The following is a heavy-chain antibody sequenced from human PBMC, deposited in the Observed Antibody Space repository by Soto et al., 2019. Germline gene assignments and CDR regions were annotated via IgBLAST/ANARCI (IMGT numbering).Heavy chain of an antibody. CDR3: ARFYYDSSGHYGMDV. V-gene: IGHV4-34*01. J-gene: IGHJ6*02. Sequence: QVQLQQWGAGLLKPSETLSLTCAVYGGSFSGYYWSWIRQPLGKGLEWIGEINHSGSTNYNPSLKSRVTISVDTSKNQFSLKLSSVTAADTAVYYCARFYYDSSGHYGMDVWGQGTTVTVSS. D-gene: IGHD3-22*01. CDR1: GGSFSGYY. CDR2: INHSGST.